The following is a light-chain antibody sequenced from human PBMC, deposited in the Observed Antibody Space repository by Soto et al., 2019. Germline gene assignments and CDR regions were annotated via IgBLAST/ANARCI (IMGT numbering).Light chain of an antibody. CDR3: NSYTSSSTHV. CDR1: SGDIGSYNR. J-gene: IGLJ1*01. V-gene: IGLV2-14*01. Sequence: QSVLTLPASVSGSPGQSITISCTGTSGDIGSYNRVSWYQQHPGKAPKLISYEVTDRRSGVSSRFSGSKSDNTASLTISGLQAEDEADYYCNSYTSSSTHVFGTGTKVTVL. CDR2: EVT.